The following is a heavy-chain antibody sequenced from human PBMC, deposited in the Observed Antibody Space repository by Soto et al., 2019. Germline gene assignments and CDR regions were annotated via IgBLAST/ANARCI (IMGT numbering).Heavy chain of an antibody. Sequence: SETLSLTCAVYGGSFSGHYWSWLRQPPGKGLEWIGEITHSGSTNYNPSLRSRVIISVDTSKNQFSLRLNSVTAADTAVYYCARGINTRDAPDKYYFDYWGQGTLVTVSS. V-gene: IGHV4-34*01. CDR3: ARGINTRDAPDKYYFDY. CDR2: ITHSGST. CDR1: GGSFSGHY. D-gene: IGHD1-1*01. J-gene: IGHJ4*02.